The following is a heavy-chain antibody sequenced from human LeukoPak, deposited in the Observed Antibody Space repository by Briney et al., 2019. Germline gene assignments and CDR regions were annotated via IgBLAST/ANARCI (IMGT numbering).Heavy chain of an antibody. CDR3: ARTFSESYYYYGMDV. CDR2: VYYSGRT. D-gene: IGHD1-26*01. CDR1: GGSISSYY. J-gene: IGHJ6*02. V-gene: IGHV4-59*01. Sequence: SQTLSLTCTVSGGSISSYYWSWIRQLPGKGLEWIGYVYYSGRTNYNPSLKSRVTISVDTSKNQFSLKLSSVTAADTAVYYCARTFSESYYYYGMDVWGQGTTVTVSS.